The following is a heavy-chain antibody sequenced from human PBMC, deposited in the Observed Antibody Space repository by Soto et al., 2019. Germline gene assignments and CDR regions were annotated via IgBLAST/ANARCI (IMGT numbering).Heavy chain of an antibody. V-gene: IGHV1-69*02. Sequence: SVKVSCKASGGTFSSYTSSWVRQAPGQGLEWMGRIIPILGIANYAQKFQGRVTITADKSTSTAYMELSSLRSEDTAVYYCARGGYSSSWFDYWGQGTLVTVSS. CDR1: GGTFSSYT. J-gene: IGHJ4*02. D-gene: IGHD6-13*01. CDR2: IIPILGIA. CDR3: ARGGYSSSWFDY.